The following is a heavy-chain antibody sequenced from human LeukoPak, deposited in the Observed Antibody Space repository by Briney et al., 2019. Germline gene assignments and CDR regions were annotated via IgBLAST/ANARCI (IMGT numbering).Heavy chain of an antibody. J-gene: IGHJ4*02. CDR2: IYHSGST. Sequence: SETLSLTCAVSGYSISSGYYWGWIRQPPGKGLEWIGSIYHSGSTYYNPSLESRVTISVDTSKNQFSLKLSSVTAADTAVYYCARHFGGNSGVDYWGQGTLVTVSS. CDR3: ARHFGGNSGVDY. V-gene: IGHV4-38-2*01. CDR1: GYSISSGYY. D-gene: IGHD4-23*01.